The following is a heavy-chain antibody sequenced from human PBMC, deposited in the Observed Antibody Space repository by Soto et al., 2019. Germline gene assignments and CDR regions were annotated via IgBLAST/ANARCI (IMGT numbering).Heavy chain of an antibody. CDR3: AKGITMVRGVLDYYYGMDV. CDR2: ISYDGSNK. Sequence: PGGSLRLSCAASGFTFSSYGMHWVRQAPGKGLEWVAVISYDGSNKYYADSVKGRFTISRDNSKNTLYLQMSSLRAEDTAVYYCAKGITMVRGVLDYYYGMDVWGQGTTVTVSS. J-gene: IGHJ6*02. CDR1: GFTFSSYG. D-gene: IGHD3-10*01. V-gene: IGHV3-30*18.